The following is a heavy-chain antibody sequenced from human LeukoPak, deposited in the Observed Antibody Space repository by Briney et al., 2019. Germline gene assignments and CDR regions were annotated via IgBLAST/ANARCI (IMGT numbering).Heavy chain of an antibody. V-gene: IGHV3-23*01. Sequence: GGSLRLSCAASGFTFSSYAMSWVRQAPGKGLEWVSANRGSGGSTYYADSVKGRFTISRDNSKNTLYLQMNSLRAEDTAVYYCAKKNIAAAKNPLHPWGQGTLVTVSS. CDR3: AKKNIAAAKNPLHP. D-gene: IGHD6-13*01. CDR1: GFTFSSYA. CDR2: NRGSGGST. J-gene: IGHJ5*02.